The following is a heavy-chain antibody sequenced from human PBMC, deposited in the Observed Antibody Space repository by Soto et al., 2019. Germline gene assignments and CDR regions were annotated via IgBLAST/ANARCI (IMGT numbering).Heavy chain of an antibody. CDR2: IARDGETT. CDR1: GFSFSYYE. D-gene: IGHD1-1*01. J-gene: IGHJ4*02. Sequence: AGGSLRLSCEASGFSFSYYEMNWVRQFPGEGLEWVAYIARDGETTFYADSVEGRFVVSRDNAKNSLFLQMDRLTGDDTAVYFCARDTPPAELDYWGQGSLVTVSS. V-gene: IGHV3-48*03. CDR3: ARDTPPAELDY.